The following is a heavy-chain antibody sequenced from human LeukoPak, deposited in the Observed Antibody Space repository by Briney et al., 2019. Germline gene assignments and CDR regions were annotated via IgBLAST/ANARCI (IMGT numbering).Heavy chain of an antibody. J-gene: IGHJ4*02. V-gene: IGHV3-74*01. D-gene: IGHD3-16*01. Sequence: GGSLRLSCVASGFTFTTYWMHWVRQAPGKGLVWVSRINGDGSNSKYADSVKGRFTISRDNVRNTLYLQMNGLRAEDTALYYCARTSPTSHFDFWGQGTLVTVSS. CDR2: INGDGSNS. CDR1: GFTFTTYW. CDR3: ARTSPTSHFDF.